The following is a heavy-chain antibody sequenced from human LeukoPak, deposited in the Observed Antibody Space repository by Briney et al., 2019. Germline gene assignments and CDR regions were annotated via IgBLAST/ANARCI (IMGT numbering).Heavy chain of an antibody. J-gene: IGHJ6*02. Sequence: GGSQRLSCAASGFIFSSYGMSWVRQTPGKGLEWVSAISGSGSKTYYGDSVKGRFTISRDNAKNSLYLQMSNLRAEDTAVYLCARGGGLDVWGQGATVTVSS. V-gene: IGHV3-21*04. CDR2: ISGSGSKT. CDR1: GFIFSSYG. CDR3: ARGGGLDV. D-gene: IGHD3-16*01.